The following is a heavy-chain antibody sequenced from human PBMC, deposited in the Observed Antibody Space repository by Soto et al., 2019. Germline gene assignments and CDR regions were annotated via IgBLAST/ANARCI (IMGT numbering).Heavy chain of an antibody. J-gene: IGHJ4*02. CDR1: GGSISSYY. CDR2: NYYSGRT. Sequence: QVQLQESGPGLVKPSETLSLTCTVSGGSISSYYWSWIRQPPGKGLVWIGYNYYSGRTNYSPSPTSRVSMSVGTSKTQFSLKLSSVTAADTAVYYCATHHDYWGPGTLVTVSS. V-gene: IGHV4-59*08. CDR3: ATHHDY.